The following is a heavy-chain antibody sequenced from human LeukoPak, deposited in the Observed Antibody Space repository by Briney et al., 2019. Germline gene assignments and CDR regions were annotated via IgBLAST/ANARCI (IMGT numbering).Heavy chain of an antibody. CDR1: GFTFSSYW. Sequence: GGSLRLSCAASGFTFSSYWMTWVRQAPGKGLEWVANIKQDGSEKYYVDSVKGRFTISRDNAKNSLYLQMNSLRAEDTAVYYCARGYFDWLPHFDYWGQGTLVTVSS. J-gene: IGHJ4*02. D-gene: IGHD3-9*01. V-gene: IGHV3-7*01. CDR2: IKQDGSEK. CDR3: ARGYFDWLPHFDY.